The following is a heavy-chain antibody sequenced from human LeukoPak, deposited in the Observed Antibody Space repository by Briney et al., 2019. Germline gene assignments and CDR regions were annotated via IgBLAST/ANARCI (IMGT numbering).Heavy chain of an antibody. CDR1: GYTFTSYD. V-gene: IGHV1-69*13. D-gene: IGHD2-15*01. Sequence: GASVKVSCKASGYTFTSYDTSWVRQAPGQGLKWMGGIIPIFGTANYAQKFQGRVTITADESTSTAYMELSSLRSEDTAVYYCARRYCSGGSCSQSFDYWGQGTLVTVSS. CDR2: IIPIFGTA. CDR3: ARRYCSGGSCSQSFDY. J-gene: IGHJ4*02.